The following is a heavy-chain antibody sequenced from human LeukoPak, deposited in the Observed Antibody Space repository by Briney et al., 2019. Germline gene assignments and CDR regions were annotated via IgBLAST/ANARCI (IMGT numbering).Heavy chain of an antibody. CDR3: TTVAYSSSWSKLDS. Sequence: GGSLRLSCAASGFTVSSNYMSWVRQAPGKGLEWVSVIYSGGSTYYADSVKGRFTISRNNSKNTLYLQMNSLRAEDTAVYYCTTVAYSSSWSKLDSWGQGTLVTVSS. V-gene: IGHV3-53*01. J-gene: IGHJ4*02. CDR1: GFTVSSNY. CDR2: IYSGGST. D-gene: IGHD6-13*01.